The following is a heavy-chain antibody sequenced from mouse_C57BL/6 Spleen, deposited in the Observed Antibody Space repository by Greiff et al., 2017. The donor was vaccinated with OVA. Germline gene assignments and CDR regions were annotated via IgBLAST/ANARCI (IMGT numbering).Heavy chain of an antibody. CDR2: IDPSDSYT. V-gene: IGHV1-69*01. J-gene: IGHJ1*03. CDR3: ARNYDGYGGYVEV. Sequence: QVQLQQPGAELVMPGASVKLSCKASGYTFTSYWMHWVKQRPGQGLEWIGEIDPSDSYTNYNQKFKGKSTLTVDKSSSTAYMQLSSLTSEDSAVYYCARNYDGYGGYVEVWGTGTTVTVSS. D-gene: IGHD2-3*01. CDR1: GYTFTSYW.